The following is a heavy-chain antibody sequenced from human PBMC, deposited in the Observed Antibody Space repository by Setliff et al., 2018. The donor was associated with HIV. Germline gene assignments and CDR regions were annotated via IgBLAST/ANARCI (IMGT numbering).Heavy chain of an antibody. CDR3: ARASSDIPGVDSNYFDY. CDR1: GDSISSGSNY. V-gene: IGHV4-61*02. D-gene: IGHD2-2*01. CDR2: IYTSGP. J-gene: IGHJ4*02. Sequence: SETLSLTCTVSGDSISSGSNYWSWIRQPAGKGLEWIGRIYTSGPRYNHSLENRVTISVDTSKSQFFLMLSSVTAADTAVYYCARASSDIPGVDSNYFDYWGQGTLVTVSS.